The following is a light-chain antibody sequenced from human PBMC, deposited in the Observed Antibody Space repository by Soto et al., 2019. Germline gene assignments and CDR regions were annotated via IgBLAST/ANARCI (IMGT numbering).Light chain of an antibody. V-gene: IGKV3-15*01. CDR3: QHYNNWPRT. CDR2: GAS. CDR1: QSVSNN. Sequence: EIVMTQSPATLSVSPGERATLSCRASQSVSNNLAWYQQKPGHAPRLLIYGASTRATGIPATFSGSGSGTEFTLTLSSLQSEDFARYSFQHYNNWPRTFGQGTKVEIK. J-gene: IGKJ1*01.